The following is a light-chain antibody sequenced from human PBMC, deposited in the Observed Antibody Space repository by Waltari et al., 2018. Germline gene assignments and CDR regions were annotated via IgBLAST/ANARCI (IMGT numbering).Light chain of an antibody. Sequence: QSVVTQPPSASGTPGQTVPISCSGTHPNVGRTNGNWSQQVPGAAPKVVIFSDNQRPSVVPDRVSGSKSGTSASLAISGLQSEDEADYFCGAWDDNLDAYVFGPGTSLTV. J-gene: IGLJ1*01. CDR1: HPNVGRTN. CDR2: SDN. V-gene: IGLV1-44*01. CDR3: GAWDDNLDAYV.